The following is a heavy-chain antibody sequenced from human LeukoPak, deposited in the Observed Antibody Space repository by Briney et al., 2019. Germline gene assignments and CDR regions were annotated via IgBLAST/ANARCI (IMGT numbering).Heavy chain of an antibody. D-gene: IGHD6-19*01. V-gene: IGHV3-23*01. CDR3: AKDLKQWLVRGFDY. J-gene: IGHJ4*02. CDR1: GFTFSSYA. CDR2: ISGSGGST. Sequence: GGSLRLSCAASGFTFSSYAMSWVRQAPGKGLEWVSAISGSGGSTYYADSVKGRFTISRDNSKNTLYLQMNCLRAEDTAVYYCAKDLKQWLVRGFDYWGQGTLVTVSS.